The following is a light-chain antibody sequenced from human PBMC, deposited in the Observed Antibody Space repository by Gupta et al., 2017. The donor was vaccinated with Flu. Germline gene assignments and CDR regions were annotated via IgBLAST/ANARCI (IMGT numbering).Light chain of an antibody. CDR3: LQIAKYPLT. V-gene: IGKV1-9*01. CDR1: QSIIND. J-gene: IGKJ4*01. Sequence: DIQLTQSPSFLSASVGDRVTITCRSSQSIINDLAWYQLKPGKAPDLLIYAASTLQSGVPSRFSGSGSGTEFTLTISSLQPEDFATFYCLQIAKYPLTFGGGTKVEIK. CDR2: AAS.